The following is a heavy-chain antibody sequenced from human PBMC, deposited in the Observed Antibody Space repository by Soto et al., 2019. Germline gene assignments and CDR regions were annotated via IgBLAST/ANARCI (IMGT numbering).Heavy chain of an antibody. Sequence: QVQLQESGPGLVKPSETLSLTCTVSGGSISSYYWSWIRQPPGKGLEWIGYIYYSGSTNYNPSLKSRVTISVDTSKNQFSLKLSSVTAADTAVYYCARVRGVINAIPHWFDPWGQGTLVTVSS. CDR3: ARVRGVINAIPHWFDP. V-gene: IGHV4-59*01. CDR2: IYYSGST. CDR1: GGSISSYY. J-gene: IGHJ5*02. D-gene: IGHD3-10*01.